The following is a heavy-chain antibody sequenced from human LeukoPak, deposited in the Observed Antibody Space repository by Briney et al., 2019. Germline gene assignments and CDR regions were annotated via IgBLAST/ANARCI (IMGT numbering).Heavy chain of an antibody. CDR1: GFTFSTYW. V-gene: IGHV3-74*01. CDR3: ASRYYVDF. J-gene: IGHJ4*02. Sequence: GGSLRLSCAASGFTFSTYWMHWVRQGPGKGLVWVSRISSDGSSATYADSVKGRFTISRDNAKNTLYLQMNSLRAEDTAVYYCASRYYVDFWGQGTLVAVSS. CDR2: ISSDGSSA. D-gene: IGHD3-10*01.